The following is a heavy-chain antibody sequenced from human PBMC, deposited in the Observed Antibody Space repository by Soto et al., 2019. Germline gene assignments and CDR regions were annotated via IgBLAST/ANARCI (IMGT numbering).Heavy chain of an antibody. Sequence: QVQLVESGGGVVQPGRSLRLSCAASGFTFSSYGIHWVRQAPGKGLEWVAVIWHDGSNKYYADSVKGRFTISGDNFKNTLYLQMNSLRAEDTAVYYCARGRGQQMVILLDQWGQGTLVTVSS. J-gene: IGHJ4*02. CDR1: GFTFSSYG. CDR3: ARGRGQQMVILLDQ. CDR2: IWHDGSNK. D-gene: IGHD6-13*01. V-gene: IGHV3-33*01.